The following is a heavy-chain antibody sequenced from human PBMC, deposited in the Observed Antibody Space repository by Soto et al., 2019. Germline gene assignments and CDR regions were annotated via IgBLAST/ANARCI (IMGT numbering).Heavy chain of an antibody. CDR1: GGSISSSAYS. J-gene: IGHJ4*02. Sequence: SETLFLTCAVSGGSISSSAYSWSWIRQPPGKGLEWIGYIYDSGGTYYNPSLKSRVTLSVDSSKNQFSLKLSSVTAADTAMYHCARVNLLWSVEDYWGQGTLVTVSS. V-gene: IGHV4-30-2*01. CDR2: IYDSGGT. D-gene: IGHD2-21*01. CDR3: ARVNLLWSVEDY.